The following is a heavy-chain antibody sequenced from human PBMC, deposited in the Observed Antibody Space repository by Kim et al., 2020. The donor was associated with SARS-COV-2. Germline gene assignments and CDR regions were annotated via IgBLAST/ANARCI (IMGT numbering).Heavy chain of an antibody. Sequence: ASVKVSCKASGYTFTSYGISWVRQAPGQGLEWMGWISAYNGNTNYAQKLQGRVTMTTDTSTSTAYMELRSLRSDDTAVYYCARVQEQWLADAFDIWGQGTMVTVSS. V-gene: IGHV1-18*01. J-gene: IGHJ3*02. CDR1: GYTFTSYG. CDR2: ISAYNGNT. CDR3: ARVQEQWLADAFDI. D-gene: IGHD6-19*01.